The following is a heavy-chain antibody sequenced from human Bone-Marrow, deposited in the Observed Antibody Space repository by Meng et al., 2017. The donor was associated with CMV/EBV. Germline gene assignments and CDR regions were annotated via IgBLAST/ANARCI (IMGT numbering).Heavy chain of an antibody. CDR3: AKGGRISPFDY. CDR1: GFTFSSYA. CDR2: VTTSGDTT. D-gene: IGHD3-16*01. Sequence: GGSLRLSCAASGFTFSSYAMSWVRQAPGKGLEWVSTVTTSGDTTHYAGSVKGRFTVSRDNSKNTVYLQMNSLRAEDTAVYYCAKGGRISPFDYWGQGTLVTGSS. J-gene: IGHJ4*02. V-gene: IGHV3-23*01.